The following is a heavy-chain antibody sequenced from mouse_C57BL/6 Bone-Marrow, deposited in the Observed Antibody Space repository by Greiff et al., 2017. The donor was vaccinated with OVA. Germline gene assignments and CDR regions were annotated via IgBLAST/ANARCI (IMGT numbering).Heavy chain of an antibody. CDR1: GYTFTSYW. Sequence: VQLQQPGAELVRPGTSVKLSCKASGYTFTSYWMHWVKQRPGQGLEWIGVIDPSDSYTNYNQKFKGKATLTVDTSSSTAYMQLSSLTSEDSAVYYCARYSNYPFYAMDYWGQGTSVTVSS. CDR2: IDPSDSYT. CDR3: ARYSNYPFYAMDY. D-gene: IGHD2-5*01. V-gene: IGHV1-59*01. J-gene: IGHJ4*01.